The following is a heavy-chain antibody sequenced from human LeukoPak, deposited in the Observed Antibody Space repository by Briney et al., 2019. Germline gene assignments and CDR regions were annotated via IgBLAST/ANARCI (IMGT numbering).Heavy chain of an antibody. CDR3: ARVTGDTAFDI. CDR2: IYYSGST. V-gene: IGHV4-61*01. CDR1: GGSISSSSYY. Sequence: SETLSLTCTVSGGSISSSSYYWSWIRQPPGKGLEWIGYIYYSGSTNYNPSLKSRVTISVDTSKNQFSLKLSSVTAADTAVYYCARVTGDTAFDIWGQRTMVTVSS. D-gene: IGHD7-27*01. J-gene: IGHJ3*02.